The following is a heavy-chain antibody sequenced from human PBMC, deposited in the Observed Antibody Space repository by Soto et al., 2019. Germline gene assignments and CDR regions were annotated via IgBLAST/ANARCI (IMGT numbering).Heavy chain of an antibody. Sequence: LSLTCTVSGGSISSYYWSWIGQPPGKGLEWIGYIYYSGSTNYNPSLKSRVTISVDTSKNQFSLKLSSVTAADTAVYYCARDVAPSGYGTQLNWFDPWGQGTLVTVSS. D-gene: IGHD5-12*01. CDR2: IYYSGST. J-gene: IGHJ5*02. V-gene: IGHV4-59*01. CDR3: ARDVAPSGYGTQLNWFDP. CDR1: GGSISSYY.